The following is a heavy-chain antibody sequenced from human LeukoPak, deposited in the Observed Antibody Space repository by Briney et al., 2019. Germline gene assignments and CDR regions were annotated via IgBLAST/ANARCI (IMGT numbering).Heavy chain of an antibody. CDR3: TTGPPYYYGSGSYPLDY. D-gene: IGHD3-10*01. Sequence: GGSLRLSCAASGFTFSSYSMNWVRQAPGKGLEWVGRIKSKTDGGTTDYAAPVKGRFTISRDDSKNTLYLQMNSLKTEDTAVYYCTTGPPYYYGSGSYPLDYWGREPWSPSPQ. V-gene: IGHV3-15*01. J-gene: IGHJ4*02. CDR2: IKSKTDGGTT. CDR1: GFTFSSYS.